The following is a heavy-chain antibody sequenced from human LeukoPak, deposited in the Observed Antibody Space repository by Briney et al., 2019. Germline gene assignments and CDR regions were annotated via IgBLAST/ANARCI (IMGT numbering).Heavy chain of an antibody. Sequence: SETLSLTCTVSGGSISSGSYYWSWIRQPPGKGLEWIGYIYYSGSTNYNSSLKSRVTISVDTSQNQFSLKLSSVTAADTAVYYCVRHGSSWTYFDYWGQGTLVTVSS. J-gene: IGHJ4*02. V-gene: IGHV4-61*01. CDR3: VRHGSSWTYFDY. CDR2: IYYSGST. D-gene: IGHD6-13*01. CDR1: GGSISSGSYY.